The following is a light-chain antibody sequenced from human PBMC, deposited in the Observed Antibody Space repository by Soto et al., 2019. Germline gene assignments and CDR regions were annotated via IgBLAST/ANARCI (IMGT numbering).Light chain of an antibody. CDR3: QQYNSFPT. J-gene: IGKJ1*01. Sequence: DIQMTQSPSTLSASVGDRVTITYRANQSISSWLAWYQQKPGKAPKLLIYKASSLESGVPSRFSGSGSGTEFTLTISSLQPDDFATYYCQQYNSFPTFGQGTKVEIK. V-gene: IGKV1-5*03. CDR1: QSISSW. CDR2: KAS.